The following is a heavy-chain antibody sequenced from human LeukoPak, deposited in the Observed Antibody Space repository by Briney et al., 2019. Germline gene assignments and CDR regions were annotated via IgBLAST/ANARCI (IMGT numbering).Heavy chain of an antibody. CDR3: ARSRSYSYRPIDY. Sequence: ASVKVSCKASGYTFTGYYMHWVRQAPGQGLEWMGWINPNSGGTNYAQKFQGRVTMTRDTSISTAYMELSRLRSDDTAVYYRARSRSYSYRPIDYWGQGTLVTVSS. V-gene: IGHV1-2*02. J-gene: IGHJ4*02. CDR1: GYTFTGYY. D-gene: IGHD1-26*01. CDR2: INPNSGGT.